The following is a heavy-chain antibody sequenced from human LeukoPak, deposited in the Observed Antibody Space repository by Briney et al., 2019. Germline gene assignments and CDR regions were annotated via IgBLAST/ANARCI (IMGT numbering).Heavy chain of an antibody. CDR3: VRAPVWCIGGICYFDY. J-gene: IGHJ4*02. V-gene: IGHV1-18*01. D-gene: IGHD2-15*01. CDR2: INPYNGDT. CDR1: GYTFTTQG. Sequence: ASVKVSCKAYGYTFTTQGISWVRQAPGQGLEWMGWINPYNGDTNYAQKFQGRVTMTTDTSTSTAYMELRSLRSDDTAVFYCVRAPVWCIGGICYFDYWGQGTLVTVSS.